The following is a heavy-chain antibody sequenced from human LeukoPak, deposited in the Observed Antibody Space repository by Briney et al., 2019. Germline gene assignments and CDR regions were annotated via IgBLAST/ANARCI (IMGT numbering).Heavy chain of an antibody. J-gene: IGHJ6*03. D-gene: IGHD2-2*02. V-gene: IGHV4-39*01. CDR1: GGSISSSSYY. CDR3: AKETIVVVPAAILRYYYYYMDV. Sequence: SETLSLTCTVSGGSISSSSYYWGWIRQPPGKGLEWIGSIYYSGSTYYNPSLKSRVTISVDTSKNQFSLKLSSVTAADTAVYYCAKETIVVVPAAILRYYYYYMDVRGKGTTVTVSS. CDR2: IYYSGST.